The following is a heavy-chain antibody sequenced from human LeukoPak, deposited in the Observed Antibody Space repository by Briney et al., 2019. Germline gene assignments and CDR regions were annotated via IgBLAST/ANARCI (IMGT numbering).Heavy chain of an antibody. V-gene: IGHV3-15*01. CDR3: SSYKGDV. CDR2: IKSNIDGGTT. Sequence: PGESLRLSCAASGFTFSNAWMSWVRQAPGKGLEWVGRIKSNIDGGTTDYAAPVKGRFTISRDDSKNTLYLQMNSLKTEDTAVYYCSSYKGDVWGKGTTVTVSS. J-gene: IGHJ6*04. CDR1: GFTFSNAW. D-gene: IGHD3-10*01.